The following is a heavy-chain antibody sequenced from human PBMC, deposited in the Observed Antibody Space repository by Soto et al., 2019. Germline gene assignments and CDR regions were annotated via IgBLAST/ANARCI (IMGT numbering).Heavy chain of an antibody. J-gene: IGHJ6*02. CDR2: IHPGDPDT. D-gene: IGHD4-17*01. V-gene: IGHV5-51*01. Sequence: GESLKISCVGSGFSFGGYTVGWVRRVPGKGLEWMGVIHPGDPDTRYSPSFQGQVTISADKSISTAYLQWSSLKASDTAMYYCTLSYGDSYYYYYGLAVWGQGTTVTVSS. CDR1: GFSFGGYT. CDR3: TLSYGDSYYYYYGLAV.